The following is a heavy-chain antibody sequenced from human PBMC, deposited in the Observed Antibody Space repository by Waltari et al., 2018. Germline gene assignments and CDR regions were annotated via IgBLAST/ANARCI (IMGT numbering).Heavy chain of an antibody. V-gene: IGHV4-34*01. CDR2: INHSGST. CDR3: ARGSQAFGLRGQDFDY. Sequence: QVQLQQWGAGLLKPSETLSLTCAVYGGSFSGYYWSWLRQPPGKGLEWIGEINHSGSTNYNPSLKSRVTISVDTSKNQFSLKLSSVTAADTAVYYCARGSQAFGLRGQDFDYWGQGTLVTVSS. D-gene: IGHD2-15*01. J-gene: IGHJ4*02. CDR1: GGSFSGYY.